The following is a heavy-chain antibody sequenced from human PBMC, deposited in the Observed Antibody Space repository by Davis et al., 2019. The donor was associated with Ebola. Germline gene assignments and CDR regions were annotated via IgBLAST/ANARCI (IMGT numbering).Heavy chain of an antibody. CDR3: ARVGRVVATITNWFDP. Sequence: SVKVSCKASGGTFSSYAISWVRQAPGQGLEWMGGIIPIFGTANYAQKFQGRVTITADESTSTAYMGLSSLRSDDTAVYYCARVGRVVATITNWFDPWGQGTLVTVSS. CDR2: IIPIFGTA. CDR1: GGTFSSYA. J-gene: IGHJ5*02. D-gene: IGHD5-12*01. V-gene: IGHV1-69*13.